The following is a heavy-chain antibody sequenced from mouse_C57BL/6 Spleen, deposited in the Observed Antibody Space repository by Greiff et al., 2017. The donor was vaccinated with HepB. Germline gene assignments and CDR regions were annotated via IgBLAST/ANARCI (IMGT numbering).Heavy chain of an antibody. CDR3: TKSSSGPFAY. Sequence: EVQLQQSGAELVRPGASVKLSCTASGFNIKDDYMHWVKQRPEQGLEWIGWIDPENGDTEYASKFQGKATITADTSSNTAYLQLSSLTSEDTAVYYCTKSSSGPFAYWGQGTLVTVSA. J-gene: IGHJ3*01. V-gene: IGHV14-4*01. CDR1: GFNIKDDY. D-gene: IGHD3-2*02. CDR2: IDPENGDT.